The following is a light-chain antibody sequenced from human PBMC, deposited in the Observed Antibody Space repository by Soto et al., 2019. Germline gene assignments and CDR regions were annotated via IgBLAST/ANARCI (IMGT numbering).Light chain of an antibody. CDR1: QSISSW. V-gene: IGKV1-5*03. Sequence: DIQMTQSPSTLSASVGDRVTITCRASQSISSWLAWYQQKPGKAPKLLIYKASSLESEVPSRFSGSGSGTEFTLSISSLQPDDFATYYCQQHNSYPYTFGQGTKLEIK. CDR3: QQHNSYPYT. J-gene: IGKJ2*01. CDR2: KAS.